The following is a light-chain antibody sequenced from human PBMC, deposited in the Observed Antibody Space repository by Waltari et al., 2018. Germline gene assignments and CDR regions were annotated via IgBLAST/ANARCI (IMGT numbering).Light chain of an antibody. CDR3: SSYTGSHTVV. J-gene: IGLJ2*01. CDR2: AVT. Sequence: SALTQPRSVSGSPGQSVTLSCTGTSSDVGGHNYVSWYQYCPGKTPQLLMYAVTERPSAVLVRFAGSKSGNTASSSFSGRQAEDEVDYSCSSYTGSHTVVFGGGTKLTVL. V-gene: IGLV2-11*01. CDR1: SSDVGGHNY.